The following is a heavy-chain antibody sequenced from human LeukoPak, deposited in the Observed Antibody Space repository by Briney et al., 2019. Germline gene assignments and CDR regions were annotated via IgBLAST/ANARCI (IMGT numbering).Heavy chain of an antibody. J-gene: IGHJ4*02. CDR1: GFTFSSYA. CDR3: ARTRTYLDY. Sequence: GSLRLSCAASGFTFSSYAMSWIRQPPGRGLEWIGYISDTGTSIYNPSLKNRLSMLVDTSKNHFYLNLTSVTAADTAIYYCARTRTYLDYWGQGALVTVSS. CDR2: ISDTGTS. V-gene: IGHV4-59*01. D-gene: IGHD1-7*01.